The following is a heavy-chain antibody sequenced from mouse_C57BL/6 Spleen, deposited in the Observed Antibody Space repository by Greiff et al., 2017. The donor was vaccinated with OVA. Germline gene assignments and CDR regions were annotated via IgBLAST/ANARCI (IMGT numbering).Heavy chain of an antibody. J-gene: IGHJ2*01. Sequence: VQLKQSGPELVQPGASVKISCKASGYTFTDYYMNWVKQSHGKSLEWIGDINPNNGGTSYNQKFKGKATLTVDKSSSTAYMELRSLTSEDSAVYYCARGDNYFDYWGQGTTLTVSS. CDR2: INPNNGGT. V-gene: IGHV1-26*01. CDR3: ARGDNYFDY. CDR1: GYTFTDYY.